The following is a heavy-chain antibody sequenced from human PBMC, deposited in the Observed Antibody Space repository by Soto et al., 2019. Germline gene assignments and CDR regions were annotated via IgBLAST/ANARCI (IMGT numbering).Heavy chain of an antibody. Sequence: QITLKESGPTLVKPTQTLTLTCTFSGFSLSTSGVGVGWIRQPPGKALEWLALIYWDDDKRYSPSLKSRLTITKDTSKNQVVLTMTNMDPVDTATYYCAHRDGYGSGSYYNGDWFDPWGQGTLVTVSS. D-gene: IGHD3-10*01. J-gene: IGHJ5*02. V-gene: IGHV2-5*02. CDR3: AHRDGYGSGSYYNGDWFDP. CDR2: IYWDDDK. CDR1: GFSLSTSGVG.